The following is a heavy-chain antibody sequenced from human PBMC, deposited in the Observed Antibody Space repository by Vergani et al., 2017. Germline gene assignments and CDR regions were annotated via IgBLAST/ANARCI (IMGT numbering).Heavy chain of an antibody. D-gene: IGHD1-26*01. CDR2: INPNSGGT. CDR1: GYTFTGYY. J-gene: IGHJ4*02. V-gene: IGHV1-2*02. CDR3: ARVGRSGRDFDY. Sequence: QVQLVQSGAEVKKPGASVKVSCKASGYTFTGYYMHWVRQAPGQGLEWMGWINPNSGGTNYAQKFQGRVTITADKSTSTAYMELSSLRSEDTAVYYCARVGRSGRDFDYWGQGTLVTVSS.